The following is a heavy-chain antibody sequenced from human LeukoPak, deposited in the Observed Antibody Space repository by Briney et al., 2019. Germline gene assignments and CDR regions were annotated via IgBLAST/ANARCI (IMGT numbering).Heavy chain of an antibody. Sequence: HTGGSLRLSCAASGFTFSSYAMSWVRQAPGKGLEWVSAISGSGGSTYYADSAKGRFTISRDNSKNTLYLQMNSLRAEDTAVYYCAKDPFSSSWYHPLFQHWGQGTLVTVSS. CDR1: GFTFSSYA. CDR3: AKDPFSSSWYHPLFQH. J-gene: IGHJ1*01. CDR2: ISGSGGST. V-gene: IGHV3-23*01. D-gene: IGHD6-13*01.